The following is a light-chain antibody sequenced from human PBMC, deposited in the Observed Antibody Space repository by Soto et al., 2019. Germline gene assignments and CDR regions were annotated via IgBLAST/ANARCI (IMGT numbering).Light chain of an antibody. CDR1: QSVSSSY. CDR2: GAS. CDR3: QQYGSSLLT. V-gene: IGKV3-20*01. J-gene: IGKJ4*01. Sequence: EIVLTQSPGTLSLSPGERATLSCRASQSVSSSYLAWYQQKPGQAPRLLIYGASSRATGIPDRFSGSGSGTDFTLTISRLEPEDFAVYYCQQYGSSLLTLGGGTKVDSK.